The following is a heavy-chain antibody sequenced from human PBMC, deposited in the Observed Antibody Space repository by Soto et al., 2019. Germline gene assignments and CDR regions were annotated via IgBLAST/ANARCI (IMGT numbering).Heavy chain of an antibody. J-gene: IGHJ4*02. Sequence: GASVKVSCKASGSSLRSYTIRSVRPAPGQGLEWMGRIIPILGIANYAQKFQGRVTITADKSTSTAYMELSSLRSEDTAVYYCATSDGDYVYYFDYWGQGTLVTVSS. CDR3: ATSDGDYVYYFDY. CDR2: IIPILGIA. V-gene: IGHV1-69*02. D-gene: IGHD4-17*01. CDR1: GSSLRSYT.